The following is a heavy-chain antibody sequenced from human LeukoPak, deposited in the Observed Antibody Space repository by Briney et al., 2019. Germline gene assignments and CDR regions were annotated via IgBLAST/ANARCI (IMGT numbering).Heavy chain of an antibody. CDR3: ARQAAGVVY. Sequence: GGSLRLSCAASGFTFSTYAMHWVRQAPGKGLEYVSGVSRKGDSTYYADSVKGRFTISRDNSKNTLYLQMGGLRAEDMAVYYCARQAAGVVYWGQGSLVTVSS. V-gene: IGHV3-64*02. CDR2: VSRKGDST. CDR1: GFTFSTYA. J-gene: IGHJ4*02. D-gene: IGHD6-13*01.